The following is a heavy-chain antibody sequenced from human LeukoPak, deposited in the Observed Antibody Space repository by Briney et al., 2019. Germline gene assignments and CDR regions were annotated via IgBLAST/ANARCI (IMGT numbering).Heavy chain of an antibody. D-gene: IGHD2-8*01. Sequence: SVKVSCKASGGTFSSYAISWVRQAPGQGLDWMGRIIPILGIANYAQKFQGRVTITADKSTSTAFMELSTLRSEDTAVYYCARYHGYCTNGVCYNNWSDPWGQGTLVTVSS. CDR1: GGTFSSYA. CDR3: ARYHGYCTNGVCYNNWSDP. J-gene: IGHJ5*02. CDR2: IIPILGIA. V-gene: IGHV1-69*04.